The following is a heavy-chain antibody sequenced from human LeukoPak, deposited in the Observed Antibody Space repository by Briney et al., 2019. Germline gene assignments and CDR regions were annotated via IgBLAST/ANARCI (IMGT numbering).Heavy chain of an antibody. V-gene: IGHV3-30*03. CDR3: ARDPPYYYDSSGYYPLGY. Sequence: GGSLRLSCAASGFTFSGYGMHWVRQAPGKGLEWVAATSYDESEKYYGDSVKGRITISRDNSKNTLYLQMNSLRTEDTAVYYCARDPPYYYDSSGYYPLGYWGQGTLVTVSS. CDR1: GFTFSGYG. J-gene: IGHJ4*02. CDR2: TSYDESEK. D-gene: IGHD3-22*01.